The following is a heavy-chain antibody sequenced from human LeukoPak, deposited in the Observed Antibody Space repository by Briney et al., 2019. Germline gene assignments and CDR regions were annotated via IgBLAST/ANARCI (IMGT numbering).Heavy chain of an antibody. CDR3: ARGIVGAPGSFDY. J-gene: IGHJ4*02. V-gene: IGHV4-30-2*01. CDR1: GGSISSGGYS. D-gene: IGHD1-26*01. Sequence: PSETLSLTCAVSGGSISSGGYSWSWIRQPPGKGLEWIEYIYHSGSTYYNPSLKSRVTISVDRSKNQFSLKLSSVTAADTAVYYCARGIVGAPGSFDYWGQGTLVTVSS. CDR2: IYHSGST.